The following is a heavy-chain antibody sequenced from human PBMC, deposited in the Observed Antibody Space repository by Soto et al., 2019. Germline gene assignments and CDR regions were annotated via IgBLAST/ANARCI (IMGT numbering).Heavy chain of an antibody. Sequence: WVRQAPGQGLEWIGWISAYNGTTDFAQRLQGSLTMTTDTSTSTAYMELRSLVPYDTALDYCARGRSPDHCVQRSLDTVAP. J-gene: IGHJ5*02. CDR2: ISAYNGTT. V-gene: IGHV1-18*01. D-gene: IGHD1-26*01. CDR3: ARGRSPDH.